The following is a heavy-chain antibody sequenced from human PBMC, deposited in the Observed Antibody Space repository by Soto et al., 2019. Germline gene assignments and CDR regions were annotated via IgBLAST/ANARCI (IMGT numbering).Heavy chain of an antibody. CDR1: GVSISSGNW. D-gene: IGHD3-22*01. CDR3: ARLVYDSRLNYLYFDH. CDR2: VYNDGSA. J-gene: IGHJ4*02. V-gene: IGHV4-4*02. Sequence: PSETLSLTCDVSGVSISSGNWWSWGRQPPGKGLEWIAEVYNDGSANYHPSLESRATISVDRSKNQFSLRLSSVTAADTGKYYWARLVYDSRLNYLYFDHWGQGTLVTVSS.